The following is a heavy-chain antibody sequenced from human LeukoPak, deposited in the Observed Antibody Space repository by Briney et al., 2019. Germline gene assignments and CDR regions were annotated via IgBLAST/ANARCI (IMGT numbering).Heavy chain of an antibody. CDR1: GGSISSSSYY. J-gene: IGHJ5*02. Sequence: SETLSLTCTVSGGSISSSSYYWGWLRQPPGKGLEWIGSIYYSGSTNYNPSLKSRVTMSVDTSKNQFSLKLSSVTAADTAFYYCARARFYYDTSGYDNWFGPWGQGTLVTVSS. CDR3: ARARFYYDTSGYDNWFGP. V-gene: IGHV4-39*07. D-gene: IGHD3-22*01. CDR2: IYYSGST.